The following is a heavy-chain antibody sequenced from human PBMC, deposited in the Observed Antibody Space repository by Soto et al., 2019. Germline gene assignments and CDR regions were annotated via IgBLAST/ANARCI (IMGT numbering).Heavy chain of an antibody. Sequence: GESLKISCKGSGYSFTSYWIGWVRQMPGKGLEWMGIIYPGDSDTRYSPSFQGQVTISADKSISTAYLQWSSLKASDTAMYYCARHVLDVAEPGLNTYYGMDVWGQGTTVTVSS. J-gene: IGHJ6*02. CDR3: ARHVLDVAEPGLNTYYGMDV. V-gene: IGHV5-51*01. D-gene: IGHD3-3*01. CDR1: GYSFTSYW. CDR2: IYPGDSDT.